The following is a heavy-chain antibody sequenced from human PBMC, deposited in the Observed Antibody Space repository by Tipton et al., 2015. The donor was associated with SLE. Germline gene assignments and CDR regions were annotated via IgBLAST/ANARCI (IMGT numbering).Heavy chain of an antibody. CDR3: ARRRSGSYYKGENWFDP. V-gene: IGHV1-8*02. CDR1: GYTFTIYG. J-gene: IGHJ5*02. CDR2: INPNSGIT. Sequence: QVQLVQSGAEVKKPGASVKVSCKASGYTFTIYGINWVRQSTGQGLEWMGWINPNSGITDYAQKFQGRVSMTRNIFANTAYMELYSLRSDDTAVYYCARRRSGSYYKGENWFDPWGQGTLVTVS. D-gene: IGHD1-26*01.